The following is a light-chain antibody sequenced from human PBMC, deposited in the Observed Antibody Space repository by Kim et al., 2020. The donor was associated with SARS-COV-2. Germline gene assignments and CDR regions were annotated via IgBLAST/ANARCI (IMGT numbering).Light chain of an antibody. CDR2: GAS. J-gene: IGKJ1*01. CDR3: QQYGSSPRT. V-gene: IGKV3-20*01. CDR1: TSVSSNY. Sequence: SPGDRATPSCRASTSVSSNYLGWYQQKPGQAPRLLIYGASSRPTGIPDRFSGSGSGTDFTLTISRLEPEDFAVYYCQQYGSSPRTFGQGTKVDIK.